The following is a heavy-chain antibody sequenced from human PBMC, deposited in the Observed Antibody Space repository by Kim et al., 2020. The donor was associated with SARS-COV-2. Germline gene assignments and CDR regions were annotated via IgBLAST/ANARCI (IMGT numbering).Heavy chain of an antibody. Sequence: SETLSLTCAVSGGSISSSNWWTWVRQPPGKGLEWIGEIYHSGSTNSNPSLKSRVTISVDKSKNQFSLKLSSVTAADTAVYYCARFKMNYGSGANWYFDLWGRGTLVTVSS. CDR2: IYHSGST. D-gene: IGHD3-10*01. CDR1: GGSISSSNW. CDR3: ARFKMNYGSGANWYFDL. V-gene: IGHV4-4*02. J-gene: IGHJ2*01.